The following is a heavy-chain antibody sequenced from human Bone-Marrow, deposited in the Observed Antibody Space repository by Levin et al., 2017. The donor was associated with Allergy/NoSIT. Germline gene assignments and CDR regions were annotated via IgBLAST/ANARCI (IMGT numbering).Heavy chain of an antibody. Sequence: GSLRLSCTVSGGSIDSYNWNWVRQPPGKGLEWVGNIYGTGGTNYNPSLWSRVTISADASKKQVSLKLKSVTAEDTAVYYCASSRAGGGSVDYWGQGTQVTVSS. CDR1: GGSIDSYN. CDR3: ASSRAGGGSVDY. V-gene: IGHV4-59*01. J-gene: IGHJ4*02. CDR2: IYGTGGT. D-gene: IGHD4-23*01.